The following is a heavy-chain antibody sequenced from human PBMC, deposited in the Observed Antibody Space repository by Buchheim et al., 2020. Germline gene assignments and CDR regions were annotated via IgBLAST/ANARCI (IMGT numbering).Heavy chain of an antibody. CDR3: AKSTSGYYDSSGYAFDM. J-gene: IGHJ3*02. CDR1: GFTFSSYA. Sequence: VQLLESGGGLVQPGGSLRLSCAASGFTFSSYAMSWVRQAPGKGLEYVSSITGSAGRTYYADSLTGRFTISRDNSKNTLYVQINSLRAEDTAVYYCAKSTSGYYDSSGYAFDMWGQGT. CDR2: ITGSAGRT. V-gene: IGHV3-23*01. D-gene: IGHD3-22*01.